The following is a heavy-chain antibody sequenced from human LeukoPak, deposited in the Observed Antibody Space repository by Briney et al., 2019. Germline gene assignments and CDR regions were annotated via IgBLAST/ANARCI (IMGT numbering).Heavy chain of an antibody. Sequence: GGSLRLSCAASGFTFSSYWMHWVRQAPGKGLVWVSRINSDGSSTSYADSVKGRFTISRDNAKNSLYLQMNSLRDEDTAVYYCARETVLLWFGESGQGMDVWGQGTTVTVSS. CDR1: GFTFSSYW. J-gene: IGHJ6*02. CDR2: INSDGSST. CDR3: ARETVLLWFGESGQGMDV. V-gene: IGHV3-74*01. D-gene: IGHD3-10*01.